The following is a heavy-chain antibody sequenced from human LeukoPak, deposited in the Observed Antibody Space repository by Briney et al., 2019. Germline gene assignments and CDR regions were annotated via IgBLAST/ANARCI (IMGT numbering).Heavy chain of an antibody. V-gene: IGHV3-66*02. Sequence: GGSLRLSCAASRFTVSCNYMSWVRRAPGKGLEWVSVIYSGGSTYYADSVKGRFTICRDNSKNTLYLQMNSLRAEDTAVYYCARDSEGDLFDYWGQGTLVTVSS. J-gene: IGHJ4*02. D-gene: IGHD2-21*02. CDR1: RFTVSCNY. CDR2: IYSGGST. CDR3: ARDSEGDLFDY.